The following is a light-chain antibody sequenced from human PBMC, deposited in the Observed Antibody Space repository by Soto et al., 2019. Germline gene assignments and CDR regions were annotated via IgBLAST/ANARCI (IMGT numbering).Light chain of an antibody. J-gene: IGLJ1*01. Sequence: QSLLPQPSSVSGSPGQSITLPCPGTSGDVGGYNLVSWYQQHPGKAPKLMIYEVTERPSGVSNRFSGSKSGNTASLTISGLQTDDEADYYCCSYAGNSEVFGTGTKVTVL. CDR3: CSYAGNSEV. CDR1: SGDVGGYNL. CDR2: EVT. V-gene: IGLV2-23*02.